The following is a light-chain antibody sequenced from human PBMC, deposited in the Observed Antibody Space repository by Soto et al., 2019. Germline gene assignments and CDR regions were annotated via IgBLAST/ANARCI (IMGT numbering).Light chain of an antibody. V-gene: IGKV1-39*01. J-gene: IGKJ4*01. CDR1: QSIATC. CDR3: QQTYSTPLT. CDR2: ATS. Sequence: DIQMTQSPSSLSASVGDRFTITWRASQSIATCLNWYQQKPGKAPNLLIYATSSLHSGVPSRFSGSGSETEFTLTISSLQPEDFATYFCQQTYSTPLTFGGGTKVDIK.